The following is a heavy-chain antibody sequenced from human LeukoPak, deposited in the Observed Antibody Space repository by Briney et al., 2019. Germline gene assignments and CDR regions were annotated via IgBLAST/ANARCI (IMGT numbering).Heavy chain of an antibody. J-gene: IGHJ4*02. D-gene: IGHD3-22*01. CDR1: GGSISSYY. Sequence: SETLSLTCTVSGGSISSYYWSWIRQPPGKGLEWIGYIYYSGSTNYNPSLKSRVTISVDTSKNQFSLKLSSVTAADTAVYYCARETGYYDSSGYYYLDYWGQGTLVTVSS. V-gene: IGHV4-59*01. CDR3: ARETGYYDSSGYYYLDY. CDR2: IYYSGST.